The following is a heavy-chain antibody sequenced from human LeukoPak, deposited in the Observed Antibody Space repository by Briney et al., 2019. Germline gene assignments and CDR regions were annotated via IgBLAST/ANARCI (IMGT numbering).Heavy chain of an antibody. V-gene: IGHV1-46*01. D-gene: IGHD6-13*01. CDR1: GYTFTSYY. Sequence: ASVKVSCKASGYTFTSYYMHWVRQAPGQGLEWMGIINPSGGSTSYAQKLQGRVTMTTDTSTSTAYMELRSLRSDDTAVYYCARSAAAGMVAFDIWGQGTMVTVSS. CDR3: ARSAAAGMVAFDI. CDR2: INPSGGST. J-gene: IGHJ3*02.